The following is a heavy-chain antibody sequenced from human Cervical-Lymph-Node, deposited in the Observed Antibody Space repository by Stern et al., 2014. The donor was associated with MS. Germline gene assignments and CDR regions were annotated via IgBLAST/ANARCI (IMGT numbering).Heavy chain of an antibody. V-gene: IGHV1-18*01. J-gene: IGHJ4*02. CDR2: ITGCNGDT. Sequence: QDQLVQSGAEVKRPGASVNVSCRTSGYTFSNYGVTWVRQAPGQGLEWVGWITGCNGDTTKAQKIQGRVTMTADKSKRTAYMDLRSLRSDDTAVYFCARSNVGGDYWGQGTLVTVSS. D-gene: IGHD3-10*02. CDR1: GYTFSNYG. CDR3: ARSNVGGDY.